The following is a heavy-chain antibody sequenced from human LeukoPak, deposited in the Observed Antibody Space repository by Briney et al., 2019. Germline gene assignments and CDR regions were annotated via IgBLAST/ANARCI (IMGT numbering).Heavy chain of an antibody. V-gene: IGHV1-18*01. CDR1: GYTFTSYG. D-gene: IGHD5-12*01. J-gene: IGHJ4*02. Sequence: GASVKVSCKASGYTFTSYGISWVRQAPGQGLEWMGWISAYNGNTNYAQKLQGRVTMTTDTSTSTAYMELRSLRSDDTAVYYCVRDRDIVATNGYFDYWGQGTLVTVSS. CDR2: ISAYNGNT. CDR3: VRDRDIVATNGYFDY.